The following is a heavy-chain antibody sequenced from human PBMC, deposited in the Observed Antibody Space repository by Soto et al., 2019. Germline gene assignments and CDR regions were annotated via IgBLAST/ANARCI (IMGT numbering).Heavy chain of an antibody. CDR3: ARDYFDSSDYTTNWFDP. D-gene: IGHD3-22*01. V-gene: IGHV4-39*01. Sequence: SETLSLTCSVSGDSISNSRFYWAWIRQPPGEGLEWIGSIYHTGNAYYNPSLKSRVTIFVDTSKNQFSLKLTSVTAADTALYYCARDYFDSSDYTTNWFDPLGQGSLVT. CDR2: IYHTGNA. CDR1: GDSISNSRFY. J-gene: IGHJ5*02.